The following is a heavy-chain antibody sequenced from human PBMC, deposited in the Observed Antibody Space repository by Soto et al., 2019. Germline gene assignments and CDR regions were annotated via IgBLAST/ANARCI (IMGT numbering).Heavy chain of an antibody. D-gene: IGHD2-15*01. CDR2: INTDGTNT. V-gene: IGHV3-74*01. Sequence: VGSLRLSCGASGVTLNSLWMHSVRHTPGEGLVWVSHINTDGTNTNYADSVMGRFTVARDNAKSSLFLQMNSLRAEDTGVYYCASQFCRGRNCYTFYFEPWVHGIPVTVSS. J-gene: IGHJ5*02. CDR1: GVTLNSLW. CDR3: ASQFCRGRNCYTFYFEP.